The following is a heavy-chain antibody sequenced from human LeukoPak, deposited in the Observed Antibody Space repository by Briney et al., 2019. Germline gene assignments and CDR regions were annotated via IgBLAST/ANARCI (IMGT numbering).Heavy chain of an antibody. Sequence: SVKVSCKSSGYTFTGYYMHWVRQAPGQGLEWMGRIIPILGIANYAQKFQGRVTITADKSTSTAYMELSSLRSEDTAVYYCARDLAGTDDYWGQGTLVTVSS. J-gene: IGHJ4*02. CDR1: GYTFTGYY. CDR3: ARDLAGTDDY. V-gene: IGHV1-69*04. D-gene: IGHD1-7*01. CDR2: IIPILGIA.